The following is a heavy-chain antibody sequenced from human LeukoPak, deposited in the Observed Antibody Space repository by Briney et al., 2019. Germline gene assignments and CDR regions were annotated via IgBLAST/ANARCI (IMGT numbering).Heavy chain of an antibody. D-gene: IGHD5-18*01. CDR3: ARVNGYSYGSVDY. J-gene: IGHJ4*02. CDR1: GGTFSSYA. CDR2: IIPILGIA. Sequence: SVKVSCKASGGTFSSYAISWVRQAPGQGLEWMGRIIPILGIANYAQKFQGRVTITADKSTSTAYMELSSLRSEDTAVYYCARVNGYSYGSVDYWGQGTLVTVSS. V-gene: IGHV1-69*04.